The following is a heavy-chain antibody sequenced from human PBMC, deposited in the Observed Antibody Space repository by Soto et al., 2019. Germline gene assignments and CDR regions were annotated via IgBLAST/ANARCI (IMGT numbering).Heavy chain of an antibody. CDR1: GGSISSYH. J-gene: IGHJ4*02. CDR3: ARDFATYESSGYYYVVGFDY. Sequence: SETLSLTCTVSGGSISSYHWSWIRQPPEKGLEWIGYVSYSGNTKYNPSLKNRVTMSVDTSKNQFSLKLSSVTAADTAVYYCARDFATYESSGYYYVVGFDYWGQGTLVTVSS. V-gene: IGHV4-59*01. CDR2: VSYSGNT. D-gene: IGHD3-22*01.